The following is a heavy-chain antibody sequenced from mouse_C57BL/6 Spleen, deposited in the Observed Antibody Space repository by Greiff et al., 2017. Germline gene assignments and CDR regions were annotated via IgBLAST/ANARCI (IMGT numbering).Heavy chain of an antibody. D-gene: IGHD1-1*01. CDR3: ASFTTVVATGDYAMDY. J-gene: IGHJ4*01. CDR1: GYTFTSYW. CDR2: IDPNSGGT. V-gene: IGHV1-72*01. Sequence: QVQLQQSGAELVKPGASVKLSCKASGYTFTSYWMHWVKQRPGRGLEWIGRIDPNSGGTKYNEKFKSKATLTVDNPSSTAYMQLSSLTSEDSAVYYCASFTTVVATGDYAMDYWGQGTSVTVSS.